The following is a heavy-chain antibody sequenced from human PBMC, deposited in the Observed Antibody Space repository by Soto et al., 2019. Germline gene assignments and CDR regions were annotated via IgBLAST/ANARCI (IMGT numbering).Heavy chain of an antibody. CDR2: ISYDGSNR. J-gene: IGHJ3*02. Sequence: QVQLVESGGGVVQPGRSLRLSCAASGFTFSSYAMHWVRQAPGKGLEWVAVISYDGSNRYYADSVKGRFTISRDNSKNTLYLQMNSLRAEDTAVYYCARDPPYCSGGSCPTPDDFDIWGQGTMVTVSS. V-gene: IGHV3-30-3*01. CDR3: ARDPPYCSGGSCPTPDDFDI. D-gene: IGHD2-15*01. CDR1: GFTFSSYA.